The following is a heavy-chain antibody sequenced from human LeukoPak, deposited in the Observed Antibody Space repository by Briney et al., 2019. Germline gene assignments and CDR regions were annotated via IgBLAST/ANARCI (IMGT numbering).Heavy chain of an antibody. CDR1: GYTFTSYG. D-gene: IGHD4-17*01. J-gene: IGHJ4*02. CDR2: INPYNANT. Sequence: GASVKVSCKASGYTFTSYGISWLRQAPGQGLEWMGWINPYNANTNYAQKLQGRVIMTTDTSTSTAYMEVRSLRSDVTAVYYCARDRSDSGDYVLLDNWGQGTLVTVSS. V-gene: IGHV1-18*01. CDR3: ARDRSDSGDYVLLDN.